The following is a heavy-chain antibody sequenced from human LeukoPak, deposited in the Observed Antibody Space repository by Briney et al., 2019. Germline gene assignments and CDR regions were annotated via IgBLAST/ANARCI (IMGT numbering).Heavy chain of an antibody. J-gene: IGHJ3*01. V-gene: IGHV4-4*07. D-gene: IGHD6-13*01. CDR1: GGSITNYH. CDR2: VYISGST. CDR3: ARGSSWYRDAFDF. Sequence: PSETLSLTYTVSGGSITNYHWSWIRQPAGKGLEWLGRVYISGSTNYNPSLKSRVTMSVDTSRNQVYVKLSSVTAADTAVYYCARGSSWYRDAFDFWGQGTMVTVSS.